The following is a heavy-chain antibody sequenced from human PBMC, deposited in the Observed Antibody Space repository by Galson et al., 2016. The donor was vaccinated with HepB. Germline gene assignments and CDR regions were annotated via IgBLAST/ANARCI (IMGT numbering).Heavy chain of an antibody. J-gene: IGHJ6*02. CDR2: FIPVYGTR. CDR1: RDTFSNYA. CDR3: ARERLYFDYYSYGLDV. V-gene: IGHV1-69*13. Sequence: SVKVSCKASRDTFSNYALAWVRQAPGQGLEWMGGFIPVYGTRSYALKFTGRITISADESTSTLYMDLNSLTSDDTAVYYCARERLYFDYYSYGLDVWGQGTTVTVSS. D-gene: IGHD3-9*01.